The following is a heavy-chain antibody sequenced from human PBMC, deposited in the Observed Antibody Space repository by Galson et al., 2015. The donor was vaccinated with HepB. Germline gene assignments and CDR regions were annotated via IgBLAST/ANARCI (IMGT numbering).Heavy chain of an antibody. CDR3: ARNDPTYGDYVNWFDP. Sequence: SVKVSCKASGGTFSSYAISWVRQAPGQGLEWMGGIIPIFGTANYAQKFQGRVTITADESTSTAYMELSSLRSGDTAVYYCARNDPTYGDYVNWFDPWGQGTLVTVSS. D-gene: IGHD4-17*01. CDR1: GGTFSSYA. J-gene: IGHJ5*02. V-gene: IGHV1-69*13. CDR2: IIPIFGTA.